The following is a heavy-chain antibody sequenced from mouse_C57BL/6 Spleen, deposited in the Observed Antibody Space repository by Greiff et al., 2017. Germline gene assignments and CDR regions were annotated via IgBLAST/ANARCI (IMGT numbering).Heavy chain of an antibody. D-gene: IGHD1-1*01. Sequence: VKLMESGAELVRPGTSVKVSCKASGYAFTNYLIEWVKQRPGQGLEWIGVINPGSGGTNYNEKFKGKATLTADKSSSTAYMPLSSLTSAAAAVCFCAGSGTVVEDWYFDVWGAGTTVTVAS. CDR3: AGSGTVVEDWYFDV. J-gene: IGHJ1*01. CDR2: INPGSGGT. V-gene: IGHV1-54*01. CDR1: GYAFTNYL.